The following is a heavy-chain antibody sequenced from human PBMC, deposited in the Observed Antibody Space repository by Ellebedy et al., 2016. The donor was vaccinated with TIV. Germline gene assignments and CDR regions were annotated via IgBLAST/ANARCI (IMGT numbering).Heavy chain of an antibody. CDR1: GYTFTNYG. J-gene: IGHJ6*02. D-gene: IGHD4-17*01. CDR2: ISAYNGNT. V-gene: IGHV1-18*01. CDR3: ARDTPNNDYGDYDYYGMDV. Sequence: ASVKVSXXASGYTFTNYGISWVRQAPEQGFEWMGWISAYNGNTDYAQKFQGRIRMTTDTSRKTAYMELASLRSDDTAVYYCARDTPNNDYGDYDYYGMDVWGQGTTVTVSS.